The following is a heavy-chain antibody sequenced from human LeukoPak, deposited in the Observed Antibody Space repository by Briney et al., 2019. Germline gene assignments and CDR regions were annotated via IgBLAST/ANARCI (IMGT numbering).Heavy chain of an antibody. CDR2: IGGDGLTT. CDR3: AREGGGSGLWYYDL. V-gene: IGHV3-64*02. CDR1: GFTFGSYS. J-gene: IGHJ2*01. D-gene: IGHD1-26*01. Sequence: QPGGSLRLSCAASGFTFGSYSMHWVRQAPGKGPEFVSVIGGDGLTTFYADSVKDRFTISRDNSKSTLYLERGSLRAEDMAVYYCAREGGGSGLWYYDLWGRGTLVTVSS.